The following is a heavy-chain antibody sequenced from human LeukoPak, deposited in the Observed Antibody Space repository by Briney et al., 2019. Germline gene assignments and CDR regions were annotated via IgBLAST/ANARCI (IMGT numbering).Heavy chain of an antibody. Sequence: SETLSLTCTVSGGSISSYYWSWIRQPPGKGLEWIGYIYYSGSTNYNPSLKSRVTMSGDTSKNQYSLKLSSVTAADTAMYYCARREDPNDYFDYWGQGTLVTVSS. CDR3: ARREDPNDYFDY. V-gene: IGHV4-59*08. J-gene: IGHJ4*02. CDR1: GGSISSYY. CDR2: IYYSGST.